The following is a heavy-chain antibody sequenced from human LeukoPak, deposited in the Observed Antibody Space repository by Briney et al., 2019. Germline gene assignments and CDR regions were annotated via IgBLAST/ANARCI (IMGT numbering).Heavy chain of an antibody. V-gene: IGHV5-51*01. D-gene: IGHD3-9*01. CDR2: IYPGDSDT. Sequence: GESLKISCKGSGYSFTSYWISWVRQMPGKGLEWMGIIYPGDSDTRYSPSFQGQVTISADKSISTAYLQWSSLKASDTAMYYCARAIRYFDWLGKGYFDLWGRGTLVTVSS. CDR1: GYSFTSYW. CDR3: ARAIRYFDWLGKGYFDL. J-gene: IGHJ2*01.